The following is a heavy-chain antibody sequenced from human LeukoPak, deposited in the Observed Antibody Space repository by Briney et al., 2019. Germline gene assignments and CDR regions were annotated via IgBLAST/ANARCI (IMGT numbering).Heavy chain of an antibody. D-gene: IGHD6-13*01. CDR2: FDPEDGET. Sequence: ASVKVSCKVSGYTLTELSMHWVRQAPGKGLEWMGGFDPEDGETIYAQKFQGRVTMTEDTSTDTAYMELSSLRSEDTAVYYCATIGDIAVAGYNYYYYGMDVWGQGTTVTVSS. CDR1: GYTLTELS. J-gene: IGHJ6*02. V-gene: IGHV1-24*01. CDR3: ATIGDIAVAGYNYYYYGMDV.